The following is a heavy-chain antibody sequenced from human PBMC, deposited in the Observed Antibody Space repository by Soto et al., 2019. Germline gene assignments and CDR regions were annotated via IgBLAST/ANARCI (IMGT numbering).Heavy chain of an antibody. CDR1: GYTFSAFW. V-gene: IGHV5-10-1*01. CDR2: IDPRDSYS. J-gene: IGHJ6*02. CDR3: ARLFTGFCTTTTCQNSFGMCV. Sequence: GESLKISCQASGYTFSAFWITWVRQMPGKGLEWMATIDPRDSYSNYRLSFQGHVTISADKTIGSAYLHWSTLEASDTALYYCARLFTGFCTTTTCQNSFGMCVWGPGRTVTVA. D-gene: IGHD2-8*01.